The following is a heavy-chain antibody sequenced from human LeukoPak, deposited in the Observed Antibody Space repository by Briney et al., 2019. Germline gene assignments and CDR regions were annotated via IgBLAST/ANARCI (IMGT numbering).Heavy chain of an antibody. D-gene: IGHD6-6*01. CDR2: IWYDGSNK. CDR3: ARALVAEVNWFDP. V-gene: IGHV3-33*01. Sequence: PRRSLRLSCAASGFTFSSFGMHWIRQAPGKGLEWVAVIWYDGSNKYYADSVKGRFTISRDNSKNTLYLQMNSLRAEDTAVYYCARALVAEVNWFDPWGQGTLVTVSS. CDR1: GFTFSSFG. J-gene: IGHJ5*02.